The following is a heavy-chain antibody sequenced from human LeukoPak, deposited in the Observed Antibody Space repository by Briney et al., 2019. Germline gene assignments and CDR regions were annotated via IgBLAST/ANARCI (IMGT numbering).Heavy chain of an antibody. V-gene: IGHV3-23*01. CDR3: AKDQDPYYYDSSGPVSDY. Sequence: GGSLRLSCAASGFTFSSYAMSWVRQAPGKGLEWVSAISGSGGSTYYADSVKGRFTISRDNSKNTLYLQMNSLRAEDTAVYYCAKDQDPYYYDSSGPVSDYWGQGTLVTVSS. CDR1: GFTFSSYA. D-gene: IGHD3-22*01. J-gene: IGHJ4*02. CDR2: ISGSGGST.